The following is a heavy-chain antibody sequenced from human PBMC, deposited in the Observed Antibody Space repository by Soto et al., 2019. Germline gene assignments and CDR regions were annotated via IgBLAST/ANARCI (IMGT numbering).Heavy chain of an antibody. CDR2: ISDDGSKK. D-gene: IGHD2-2*01. V-gene: IGHV3-30*18. Sequence: QVQLVESGGGVVQPGGSLRLSCAASGFTFSTYGMHWVRQAPGKGLEWVALISDDGSKKYYIDSVKGRFIISRDNSKNTLYLQMNRLRSEDTAVYYCAKDNMVVGAADQYNNMDAWGHGNTVSASS. CDR3: AKDNMVVGAADQYNNMDA. J-gene: IGHJ6*02. CDR1: GFTFSTYG.